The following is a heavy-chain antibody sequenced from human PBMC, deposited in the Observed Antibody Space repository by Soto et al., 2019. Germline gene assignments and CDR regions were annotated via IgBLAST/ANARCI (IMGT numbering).Heavy chain of an antibody. Sequence: QVKVVQPGAEVKKPGASVKVSCKASGITNTPYPIHWGPKAPGQGLEWMGWINTGNGNTRYSQRFQGRVNLTTDTSARTAYMDLSSLTSEDTAVYYCARAISGYVTWGQGTLITVSS. J-gene: IGHJ5*02. CDR2: INTGNGNT. CDR3: ARAISGYVT. CDR1: GITNTPYP. V-gene: IGHV1-3*04. D-gene: IGHD5-12*01.